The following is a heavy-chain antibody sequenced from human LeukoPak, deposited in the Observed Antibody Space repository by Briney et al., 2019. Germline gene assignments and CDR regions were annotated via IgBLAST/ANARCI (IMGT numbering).Heavy chain of an antibody. Sequence: ASVKVSCKASGYTFTDDYIHWVRQAPGQGLEWMGWINVNSGGTNYAQKFQGRVTMTRDTSISTAYMELSRLRSDDTAVYYCARERGNYDILTDYYEGNGFDPWDQGTLVTVSS. V-gene: IGHV1-2*02. J-gene: IGHJ5*02. CDR2: INVNSGGT. CDR1: GYTFTDDY. D-gene: IGHD3-9*01. CDR3: ARERGNYDILTDYYEGNGFDP.